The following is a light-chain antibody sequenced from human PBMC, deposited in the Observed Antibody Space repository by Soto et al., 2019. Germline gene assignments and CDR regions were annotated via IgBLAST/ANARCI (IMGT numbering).Light chain of an antibody. CDR2: EVS. Sequence: QSVLTQPASVSGSPGQSITISCTGTSSDVGDYNYVSWYQQHPGKAPKLMIFEVSDRPSGVSNRFSGYKSGNTASLTISGLQAEDEADYYCSSYTSSNTLVFGGGTKLTVL. J-gene: IGLJ2*01. CDR3: SSYTSSNTLV. V-gene: IGLV2-14*01. CDR1: SSDVGDYNY.